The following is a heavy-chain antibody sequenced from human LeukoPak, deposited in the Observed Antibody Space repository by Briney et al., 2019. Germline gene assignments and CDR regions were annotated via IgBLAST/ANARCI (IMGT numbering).Heavy chain of an antibody. J-gene: IGHJ2*01. Sequence: PGGSLRLSCAASGFTFSYYSMNWVRQALGKKLEWISYISSSSETIYYADSVKGRFTISRDNAENSLYLQMNSLRGEDTALYYCARDNLTPYWYFDLWGRGTLVSVSS. D-gene: IGHD4-23*01. V-gene: IGHV3-48*04. CDR1: GFTFSYYS. CDR2: ISSSSETI. CDR3: ARDNLTPYWYFDL.